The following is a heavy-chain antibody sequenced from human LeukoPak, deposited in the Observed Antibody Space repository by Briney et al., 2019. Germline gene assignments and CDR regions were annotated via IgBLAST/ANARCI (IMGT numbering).Heavy chain of an antibody. J-gene: IGHJ4*02. CDR1: GYTFTGYY. CDR3: ARDDCTNGVCFDY. V-gene: IGHV1-2*02. D-gene: IGHD2-8*01. Sequence: ASVEVSCKASGYTFTGYYMHWVRQAPGQGLEWMGWINPNSGGTNYAQKFQGRVTMTRDTSISTAYMELSRLRSDDTAVYYCARDDCTNGVCFDYWGQGTLVTVSS. CDR2: INPNSGGT.